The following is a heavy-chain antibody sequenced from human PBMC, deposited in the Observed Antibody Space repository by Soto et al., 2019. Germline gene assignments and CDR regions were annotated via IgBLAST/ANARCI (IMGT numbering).Heavy chain of an antibody. CDR2: ISYDGSNK. Sequence: QVQLVESGGGVVQPGRSLRLSCAASGFTFSSYGMHWVRQAPGKGLEWVAVISYDGSNKYYADSVKGRFTISRDNSKNTLYLQMNSLRAEDTAVYYGAKDQAEGVVVLTIFGYWGQGTLVTVSS. J-gene: IGHJ4*02. CDR3: AKDQAEGVVVLTIFGY. V-gene: IGHV3-30*18. D-gene: IGHD3-22*01. CDR1: GFTFSSYG.